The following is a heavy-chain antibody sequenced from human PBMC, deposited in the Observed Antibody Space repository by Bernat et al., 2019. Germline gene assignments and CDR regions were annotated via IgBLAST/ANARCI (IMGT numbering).Heavy chain of an antibody. J-gene: IGHJ3*02. D-gene: IGHD2-15*01. Sequence: EVQLVESGGVVVQPGGSLRLSCAASGFTFDDYTMHWVRQAPGKGLEWVSLISWDGGSTYYADSVKGRFTISRDNSKNSLYLQMHSLRTEDTALYYCATAPRYCIGGSCYGAFDIWGQGTRVTVSS. CDR1: GFTFDDYT. V-gene: IGHV3-43*01. CDR2: ISWDGGST. CDR3: ATAPRYCIGGSCYGAFDI.